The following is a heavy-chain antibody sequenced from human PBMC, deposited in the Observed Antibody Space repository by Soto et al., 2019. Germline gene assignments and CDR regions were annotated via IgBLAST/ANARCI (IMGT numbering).Heavy chain of an antibody. CDR1: GYTFTGYY. CDR2: INPNSGGT. D-gene: IGHD2-15*01. J-gene: IGHJ6*02. CDR3: ARDLVVVAATLYYYGMDV. Sequence: ASVKVSGKASGYTFTGYYMHWVRQAPGQGLEWMGWINPNSGGTNYAQKFQGRVTMTRDTSISTAYMELSRLRSDDTAVYYCARDLVVVAATLYYYGMDVWGQGTTVTVSS. V-gene: IGHV1-2*02.